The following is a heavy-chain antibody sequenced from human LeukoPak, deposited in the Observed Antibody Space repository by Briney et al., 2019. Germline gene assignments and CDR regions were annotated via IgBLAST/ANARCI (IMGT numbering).Heavy chain of an antibody. CDR2: INWNGGNT. CDR3: AKVASNYDFDY. V-gene: IGHV3-20*04. D-gene: IGHD4-11*01. Sequence: GGSLRLSCAASGFTFDDYGMTWVRQAPGKGLEWVSGINWNGGNTGCADSVKGRFTISRDNAKNSLYLQMNSLRAEDTALYYCAKVASNYDFDYWGQGTLVTVSS. CDR1: GFTFDDYG. J-gene: IGHJ4*02.